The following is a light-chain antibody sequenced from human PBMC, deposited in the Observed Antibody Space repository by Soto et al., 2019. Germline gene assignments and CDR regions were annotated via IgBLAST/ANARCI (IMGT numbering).Light chain of an antibody. J-gene: IGKJ1*01. CDR3: QHYNSYSEA. CDR1: QTISSW. Sequence: DIQMTQSPSTLSGSVGNRVTITCRASQTISSWLAWYQKKTGKAPKLLIYKASTLKSGVPSRLRGSGSGTELTLTISSMQPDDFETYYCQHYNSYSEAFGHGTKVDIK. CDR2: KAS. V-gene: IGKV1-5*03.